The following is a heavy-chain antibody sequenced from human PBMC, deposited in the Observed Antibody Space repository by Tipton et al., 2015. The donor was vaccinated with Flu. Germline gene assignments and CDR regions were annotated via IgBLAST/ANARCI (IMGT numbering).Heavy chain of an antibody. CDR3: AKTRGWRATDDAFDI. J-gene: IGHJ3*02. CDR2: ISSSSSYI. D-gene: IGHD5-24*01. V-gene: IGHV3-21*01. CDR1: GFTFSSYS. Sequence: SLRLSCAASGFTFSSYSMNWVRQAPGKGLEWVSSISSSSSYIYYADSVKGRFTISRDNAKNSLYLQMNSLRAEDTAVYYCAKTRGWRATDDAFDIWGQGTMVTVSS.